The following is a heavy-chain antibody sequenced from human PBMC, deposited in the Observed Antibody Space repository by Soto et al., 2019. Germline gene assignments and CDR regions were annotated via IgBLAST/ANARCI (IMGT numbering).Heavy chain of an antibody. D-gene: IGHD4-17*01. Sequence: QVQLVESGGGLVKPGGSLSLSCAASGFTFSDYYMSWIRQAPGKGLDWVSYISSSVSTIYYADSVKGRFTISRDNAKNSLYLQMNSLRAEDTAVYYCARPHDYGDYLDAFDIWGQGTMVTVSS. J-gene: IGHJ3*02. CDR2: ISSSVSTI. CDR1: GFTFSDYY. CDR3: ARPHDYGDYLDAFDI. V-gene: IGHV3-11*01.